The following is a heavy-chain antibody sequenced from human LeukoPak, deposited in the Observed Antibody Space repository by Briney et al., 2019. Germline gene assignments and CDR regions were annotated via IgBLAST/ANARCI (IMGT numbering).Heavy chain of an antibody. J-gene: IGHJ4*02. CDR2: INPNSGGT. CDR1: GYSFTGYY. D-gene: IGHD1-14*01. Sequence: ASVTVSCKASGYSFTGYYIHWVRQAPGQGLEWMGRINPNSGGTDFAQKFPGRVTMTGDTSISTAYMELSRLKSDDTAVYYCTRGDRNEKFDYWGQGTLVTVSS. V-gene: IGHV1-2*06. CDR3: TRGDRNEKFDY.